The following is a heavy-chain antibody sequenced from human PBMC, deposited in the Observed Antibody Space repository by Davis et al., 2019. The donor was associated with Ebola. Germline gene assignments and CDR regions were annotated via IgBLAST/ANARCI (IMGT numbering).Heavy chain of an antibody. CDR1: AASISSYY. Sequence: SETLSLTCSVSAASISSYYWSWIRQPPGKGLEWIGYIYYSGSTNYNPSLKSRVTISVDTSKNQFSLKLSSVTAADTAMYYCARRGTSSWYAGWFDPWGQGTLVTVSS. J-gene: IGHJ5*02. V-gene: IGHV4-59*08. D-gene: IGHD6-13*01. CDR3: ARRGTSSWYAGWFDP. CDR2: IYYSGST.